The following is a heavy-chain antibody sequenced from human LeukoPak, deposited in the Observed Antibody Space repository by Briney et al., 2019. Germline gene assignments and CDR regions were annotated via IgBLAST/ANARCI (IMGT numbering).Heavy chain of an antibody. CDR2: ISSSSSYI. Sequence: PGGSLRLSCAASGFTFGSYSMNWVRQASGKGLEWVSSISSSSSYIYYADSVKGRFTISRDNAKNSLYLQMNSLRAEDTAVYYCARDKSGLDSSSSDGGYWGQGTLVTVSS. CDR1: GFTFGSYS. V-gene: IGHV3-21*01. D-gene: IGHD6-6*01. J-gene: IGHJ4*02. CDR3: ARDKSGLDSSSSDGGY.